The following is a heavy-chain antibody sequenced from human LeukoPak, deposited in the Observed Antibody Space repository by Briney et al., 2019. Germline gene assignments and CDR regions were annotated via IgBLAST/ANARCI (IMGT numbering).Heavy chain of an antibody. CDR1: GGTFSIYA. D-gene: IGHD5-18*01. CDR3: ARPVDTAMVGQFDY. CDR2: IIPIFGTA. J-gene: IGHJ4*02. Sequence: SVKVSCKASGGTFSIYAISWVRQAPGQGLEWMGGIIPIFGTANYAQKFQGRVTITADESTSTAYMELSSLRSEDTAVYYCARPVDTAMVGQFDYWGQGTLVTVSS. V-gene: IGHV1-69*13.